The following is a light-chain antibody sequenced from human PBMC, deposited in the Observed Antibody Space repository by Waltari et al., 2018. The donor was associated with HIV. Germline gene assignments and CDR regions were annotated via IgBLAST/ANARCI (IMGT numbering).Light chain of an antibody. Sequence: QSVLTQPPSVSGAPGQRVTISCTGSSPNTGPGYDVHWYQQLPGTAPRLLIYDNTIRPSGVPDRFSGSKSGTSASLAIAGLQDEDEAVYYCQSYDRSLSVWVFGGGTKVTVL. CDR3: QSYDRSLSVWV. J-gene: IGLJ3*02. CDR1: SPNTGPGYD. V-gene: IGLV1-40*01. CDR2: DNT.